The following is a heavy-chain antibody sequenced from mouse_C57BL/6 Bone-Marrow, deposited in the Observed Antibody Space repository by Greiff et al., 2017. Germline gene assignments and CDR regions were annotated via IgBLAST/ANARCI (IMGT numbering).Heavy chain of an antibody. V-gene: IGHV1-54*01. CDR2: INPGSGGT. CDR3: ARGDRLAWFAY. J-gene: IGHJ3*01. Sequence: QVQLKESGAELVRPGTSVKVSCKASGYAFTNYLIEWVKQRPGQGLEWIGVINPGSGGTNYNEKFKGKATLTADKSSSTAYMQLSSLTSEDSAVYCCARGDRLAWFAYWGQGTLVTVSA. CDR1: GYAFTNYL. D-gene: IGHD2-14*01.